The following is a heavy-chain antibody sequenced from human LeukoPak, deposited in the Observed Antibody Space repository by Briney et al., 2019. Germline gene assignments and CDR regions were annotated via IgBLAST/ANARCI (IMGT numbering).Heavy chain of an antibody. J-gene: IGHJ1*01. CDR3: ATDMNFYDSTGYIEYFQH. V-gene: IGHV3-15*01. CDR2: IKSKTDGGTT. D-gene: IGHD3-22*01. CDR1: GFTFSNAW. Sequence: GGSLRLSCAASGFTFSNAWMGWVRQAPGKGLEWVGRIKSKTDGGTTDYAAPVKGRFTISRDDSKNTLFLRMNSLTTEDTAVYYCATDMNFYDSTGYIEYFQHWGQGTLVTVSS.